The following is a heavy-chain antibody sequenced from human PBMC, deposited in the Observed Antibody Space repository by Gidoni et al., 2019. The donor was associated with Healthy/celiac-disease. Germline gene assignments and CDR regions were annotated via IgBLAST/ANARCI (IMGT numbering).Heavy chain of an antibody. CDR1: GYTFTGYY. V-gene: IGHV1-2*02. CDR2: INPNSGGT. CDR3: ASTVGATHFDY. J-gene: IGHJ4*02. D-gene: IGHD1-26*01. Sequence: QVQLVQSGAEVKKPGASVKVSCKASGYTFTGYYMHWGRQAPGQGLEWMGWINPNSGGTNDAQKFQGRVTMTRDTSISTAYMELSRLRSDDTAVYYCASTVGATHFDYWGQGTLVTVSS.